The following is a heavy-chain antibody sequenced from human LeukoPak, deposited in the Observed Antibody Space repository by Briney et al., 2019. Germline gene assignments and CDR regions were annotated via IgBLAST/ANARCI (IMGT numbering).Heavy chain of an antibody. J-gene: IGHJ4*02. CDR1: GGFISSSSYF. CDR2: ISGSGGST. CDR3: AKGIHYSIQLWFHFDY. D-gene: IGHD5-18*01. Sequence: ASETLSLTCTVSGGFISSSSYFWGWIRQPPGKGLEWVSGISGSGGSTYYADSVKGRFIISRDNSKNTLYLQMNSLRVEDTAVYYCAKGIHYSIQLWFHFDYWGQGTLVTVSS. V-gene: IGHV3-23*01.